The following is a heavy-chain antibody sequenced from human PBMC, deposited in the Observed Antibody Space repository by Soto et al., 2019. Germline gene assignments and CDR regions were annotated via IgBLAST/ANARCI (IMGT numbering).Heavy chain of an antibody. Sequence: QVQLVQSGAEVKKPGSSVKVSCKASGGTFNIFTISWVRQAPGQGLEWMGRIIPILDTTNYAQKLQGRVTITADKSTGTAYMELSSLTSEDTAVYYCARDCRGDNCYSRGLHYFDYWGQGTLVTVSS. J-gene: IGHJ4*02. CDR2: IIPILDTT. V-gene: IGHV1-69*08. CDR3: ARDCRGDNCYSRGLHYFDY. D-gene: IGHD2-15*01. CDR1: GGTFNIFT.